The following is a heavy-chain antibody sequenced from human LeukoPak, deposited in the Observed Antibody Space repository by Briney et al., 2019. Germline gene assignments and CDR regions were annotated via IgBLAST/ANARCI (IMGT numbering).Heavy chain of an antibody. J-gene: IGHJ6*02. CDR2: ISSSGSTI. V-gene: IGHV3-11*01. CDR1: GFTFSDYY. Sequence: PEGSLRLSCAASGFTFSDYYMSWIRQAPGKGLEWVSYISSSGSTIYYADSVKGRFTISRDNAKNSLYLQMNSLRAEDTAVYYCARRYYDSSGPPAMDVWGQGTTVTVSS. CDR3: ARRYYDSSGPPAMDV. D-gene: IGHD3-22*01.